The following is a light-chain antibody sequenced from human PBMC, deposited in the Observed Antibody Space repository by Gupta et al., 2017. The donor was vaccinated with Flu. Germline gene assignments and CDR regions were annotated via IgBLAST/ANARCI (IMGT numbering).Light chain of an antibody. CDR2: GAS. Sequence: EIVMTQSPATLSVSPGERATLSCKSQSLSSNLAWYQQKPGQAPRLLIYGASTRATGIPARFSGSGSGTEFTLTISSLQSEDFAVYYCQQYNNWPLFGQGTKVEIK. V-gene: IGKV3-15*01. CDR3: QQYNNWPL. CDR1: QSLSSN. J-gene: IGKJ1*01.